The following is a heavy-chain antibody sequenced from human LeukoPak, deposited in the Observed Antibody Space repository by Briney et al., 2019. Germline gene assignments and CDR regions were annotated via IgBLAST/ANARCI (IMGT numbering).Heavy chain of an antibody. CDR2: IYYSGST. CDR1: GGSISSYY. CDR3: ARVVGNTNFDS. V-gene: IGHV4-59*12. D-gene: IGHD2-21*01. J-gene: IGHJ4*02. Sequence: SETLSLTCTVSGGSISSYYWSWIRQPPGKGLEWIGYIYYSGSTNYNPSLKSRVTISVDKSKSHFSLKVTSVTAADTAIYYCARVVGNTNFDSWGQGALVTVSS.